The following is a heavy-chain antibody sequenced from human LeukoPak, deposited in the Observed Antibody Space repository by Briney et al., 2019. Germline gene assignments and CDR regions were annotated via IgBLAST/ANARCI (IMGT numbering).Heavy chain of an antibody. D-gene: IGHD1-26*01. J-gene: IGHJ4*02. CDR1: GGSISSYY. Sequence: TSETLSLTCTVSGGSISSYYWSWIRQPPGKGLEWIGYIYYSGSTNYNPSLKSRVTISVDTSKNQFSLKLSSVTAADTAVYYCARHQSGSYSPQDYWGQGTLVTVSS. CDR3: ARHQSGSYSPQDY. V-gene: IGHV4-59*08. CDR2: IYYSGST.